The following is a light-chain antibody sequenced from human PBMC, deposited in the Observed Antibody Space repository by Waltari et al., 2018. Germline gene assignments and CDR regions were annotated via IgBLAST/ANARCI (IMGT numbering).Light chain of an antibody. V-gene: IGLV2-23*02. CDR2: EVS. J-gene: IGLJ2*01. CDR3: CSYAGLVV. CDR1: SSYVGSYYL. Sequence: QSALTQPASVSGSPGQSITISCTGTSSYVGSYYLVSWYQQHPGTAPKLMIYEVSKRPSGVSNLFSGSKSGNTASLTISGLQAEDEADYYCCSYAGLVVFGGGTKLTVL.